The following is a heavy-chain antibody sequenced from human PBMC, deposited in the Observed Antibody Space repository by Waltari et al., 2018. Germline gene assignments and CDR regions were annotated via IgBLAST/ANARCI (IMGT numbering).Heavy chain of an antibody. Sequence: QVQLVESGGGVVQPGRSLRLSCAASGFTFSSYGMHWVRQAPGKGLEWVAVIWYDGSNKYYADSVKGRFTISRDNSKNTLYLQMNSLRAEDTAMYYCARQNPSTGSQSGWFDPWGQGTLVTVSS. CDR3: ARQNPSTGSQSGWFDP. J-gene: IGHJ5*02. D-gene: IGHD1-26*01. CDR1: GFTFSSYG. V-gene: IGHV3-33*08. CDR2: IWYDGSNK.